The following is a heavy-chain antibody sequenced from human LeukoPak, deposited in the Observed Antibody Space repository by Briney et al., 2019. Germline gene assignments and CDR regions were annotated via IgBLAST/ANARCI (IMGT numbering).Heavy chain of an antibody. Sequence: PGGALRLSCAASGFTFSSYAMSWVRQAPGKGLEWVSAIRDSGSSTHYADSVKGRFTTSRDNSKNTLSLQMNGLRAEDTAIYYCAKYGPQDSGSSHFDYWGQGALVTVSS. CDR2: IRDSGSST. J-gene: IGHJ4*02. CDR3: AKYGPQDSGSSHFDY. V-gene: IGHV3-23*01. CDR1: GFTFSSYA. D-gene: IGHD1-26*01.